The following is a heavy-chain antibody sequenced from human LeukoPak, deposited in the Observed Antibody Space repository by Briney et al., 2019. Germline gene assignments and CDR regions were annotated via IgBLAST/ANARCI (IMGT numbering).Heavy chain of an antibody. CDR1: GGTFSSYA. J-gene: IGHJ6*04. V-gene: IGHV1-69*13. Sequence: ASVKVSCKASGGTFSSYAISWARQAPGQGLEWMGGIIPIFGTANYAQKFQGRVTITADESTSTAYMELSSLRSEDTAVYYCARRITMVRGVTNYYYYGMDVWGKGTTVTVSS. CDR2: IIPIFGTA. D-gene: IGHD3-10*01. CDR3: ARRITMVRGVTNYYYYGMDV.